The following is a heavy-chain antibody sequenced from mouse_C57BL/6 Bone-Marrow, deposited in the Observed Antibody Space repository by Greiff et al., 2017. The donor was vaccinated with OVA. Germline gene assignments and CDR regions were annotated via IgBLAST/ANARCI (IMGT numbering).Heavy chain of an antibody. CDR2: ISNGGGST. D-gene: IGHD1-1*01. Sequence: EVMLVESGGGLVQPGGSLKLSCAASGFTFSDYYMYWVRQTPEKRLEWVAYISNGGGSTYYPDTVKGRFTISRDNAKNTLYLQMSRLKSEDTAMYYCARQIYGSSHLDYWGQGTTLTVSS. CDR1: GFTFSDYY. V-gene: IGHV5-12*01. CDR3: ARQIYGSSHLDY. J-gene: IGHJ2*01.